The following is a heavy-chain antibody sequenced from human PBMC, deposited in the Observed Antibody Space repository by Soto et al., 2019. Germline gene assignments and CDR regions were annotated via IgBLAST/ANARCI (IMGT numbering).Heavy chain of an antibody. Sequence: QITLKESGPTLVKPTQTLTLTCTFSGFSLSTSGVGVGWIRQPPGKALEWLALIYWDDDKRYSPSLKNRLTITKXXSXNXXVLTITNMDPVDPATYYCAHSLLWFGEFPTWSFDYWGQGTLVTVSS. CDR1: GFSLSTSGVG. CDR3: AHSLLWFGEFPTWSFDY. D-gene: IGHD3-10*01. CDR2: IYWDDDK. V-gene: IGHV2-5*02. J-gene: IGHJ4*02.